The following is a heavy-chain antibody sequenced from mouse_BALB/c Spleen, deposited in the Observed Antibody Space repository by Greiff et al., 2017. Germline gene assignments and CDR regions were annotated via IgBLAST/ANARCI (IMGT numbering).Heavy chain of an antibody. CDR1: GFTFSSYG. D-gene: IGHD2-3*01. CDR3: ARPPIDDGDCPCAY. J-gene: IGHJ3*01. CDR2: ISSGGSYT. Sequence: EVHLVESGGDLVKPGGSLKLSCAASGFTFSSYGMSWVRQTPDKRLEWVATISSGGSYTYYPDSVKGRFTISRDNAKNTLYLQMSSLKSEDTAMYYCARPPIDDGDCPCAYWGQGTLVTVSA. V-gene: IGHV5-6*01.